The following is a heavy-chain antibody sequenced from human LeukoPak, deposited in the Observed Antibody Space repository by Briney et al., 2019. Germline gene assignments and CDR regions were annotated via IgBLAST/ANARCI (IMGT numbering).Heavy chain of an antibody. CDR2: IRYDGSNK. J-gene: IGHJ4*02. Sequence: GGSLRLSCAASGFTFDDYAMHWVRQAPGKGLEWVAFIRYDGSNKYYADSVKGRFTISRDNSKNTLYLQMNSLRAEDTAVYYCAKDVDSSSFHFDYWGQGTLVTVSS. V-gene: IGHV3-30*02. CDR3: AKDVDSSSFHFDY. D-gene: IGHD6-6*01. CDR1: GFTFDDYA.